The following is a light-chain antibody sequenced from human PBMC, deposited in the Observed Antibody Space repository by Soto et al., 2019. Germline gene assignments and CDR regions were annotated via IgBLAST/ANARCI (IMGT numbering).Light chain of an antibody. Sequence: DIQMTQSPSTLSASVGDRVTITCRASQSISSWLAWYQQKPGKAPKLLIYKASSLESEVPPRFSGSGSGTEFTLTISSLQPDDFATYYCQQYNSYWTFGQGTKV. CDR2: KAS. J-gene: IGKJ1*01. CDR1: QSISSW. CDR3: QQYNSYWT. V-gene: IGKV1-5*03.